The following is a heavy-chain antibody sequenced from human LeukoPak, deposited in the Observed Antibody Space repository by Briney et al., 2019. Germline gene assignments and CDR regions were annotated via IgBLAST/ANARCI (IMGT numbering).Heavy chain of an antibody. J-gene: IGHJ4*02. D-gene: IGHD1-26*01. CDR2: ISSSSSTI. CDR3: ARTLAGDTKGGDY. Sequence: GGSLRLSCAASGFTFSDHYMSWIRQAPGKGLEWVSYISSSSSTIYYADSVKGRFTTSRDNAKNSLYLQMNSLRAEDTAIYYCARTLAGDTKGGDYWGQGTLVTVSS. V-gene: IGHV3-11*01. CDR1: GFTFSDHY.